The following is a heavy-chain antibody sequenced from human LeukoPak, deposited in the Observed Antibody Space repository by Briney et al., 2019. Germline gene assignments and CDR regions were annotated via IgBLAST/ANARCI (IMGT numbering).Heavy chain of an antibody. Sequence: PSETLSLTCTVSGVSVSSGDYYWSWIRQPPGKGLEWIGYVSYSGSTYYNPSLRSRVTMSVDTSKNQFSLKLNSVTAADTAVYYCARDLYCTSTSCSEDDVFDIWGQGTLVTVSS. CDR2: VSYSGST. CDR1: GVSVSSGDYY. J-gene: IGHJ3*02. CDR3: ARDLYCTSTSCSEDDVFDI. D-gene: IGHD2-2*01. V-gene: IGHV4-30-4*01.